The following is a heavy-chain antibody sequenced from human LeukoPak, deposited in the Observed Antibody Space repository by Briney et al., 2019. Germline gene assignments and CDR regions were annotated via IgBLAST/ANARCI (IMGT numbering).Heavy chain of an antibody. CDR2: IIPILGIA. CDR1: GGTFSSYA. Sequence: ASVKVSCKASGGTFSSYAISWVRQAPGQGLEWMGRIIPILGIANYAQKFQGRVTITADKSTSTAYMELSSLRSEDTAVYYCARDRITMVWGVITKSMLDYWGQGTLVTVSS. D-gene: IGHD3-10*01. CDR3: ARDRITMVWGVITKSMLDY. V-gene: IGHV1-69*04. J-gene: IGHJ4*02.